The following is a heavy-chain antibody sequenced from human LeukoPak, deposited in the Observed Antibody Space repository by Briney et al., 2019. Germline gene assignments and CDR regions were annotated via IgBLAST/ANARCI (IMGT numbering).Heavy chain of an antibody. D-gene: IGHD1-1*01. Sequence: SETLSLACTVSGYSISSGYYWGWIRQPPGKGLEWIGSIYHSGSTYYNPSLKSRVTISVDTSKNQFSLKLSSVTAADTAVYYCARDPGYGGYWGQGTLVTVSS. CDR1: GYSISSGYY. CDR2: IYHSGST. CDR3: ARDPGYGGY. J-gene: IGHJ4*02. V-gene: IGHV4-38-2*02.